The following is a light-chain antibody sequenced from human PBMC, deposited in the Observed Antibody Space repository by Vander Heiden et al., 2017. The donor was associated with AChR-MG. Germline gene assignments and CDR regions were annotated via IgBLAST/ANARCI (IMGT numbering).Light chain of an antibody. V-gene: IGKV1-16*02. CDR3: QQDYSYALT. Sequence: DIQMTQSPSPLSANVGDRVTITCRATQGISSYLAWFQQKPGKAPRSLIYGASNLQSGVPSKFSGSGSGTDFTLTISSLQPEDFAIYYCQQDYSYALTFGGGTKVEIK. CDR1: QGISSY. J-gene: IGKJ4*01. CDR2: GAS.